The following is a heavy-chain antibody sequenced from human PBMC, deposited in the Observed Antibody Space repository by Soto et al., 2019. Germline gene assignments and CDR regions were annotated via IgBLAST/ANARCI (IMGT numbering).Heavy chain of an antibody. D-gene: IGHD3-10*01. V-gene: IGHV4-34*01. CDR2: INHSGST. CDR3: ARGRSSVPRYYYGSGSRFDY. Sequence: PSETLSLTCAVYGGSFSGYYWSWIRQPPGKGLEWIGEINHSGSTNYNPSPKSRVTISVDTSKNQFSLKLSSVTAADTAVYYCARGRSSVPRYYYGSGSRFDYWGQRTLVTVSS. J-gene: IGHJ4*02. CDR1: GGSFSGYY.